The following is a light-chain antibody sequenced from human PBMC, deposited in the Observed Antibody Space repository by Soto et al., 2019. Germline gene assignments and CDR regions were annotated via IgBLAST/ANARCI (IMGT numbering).Light chain of an antibody. V-gene: IGKV3-11*01. CDR3: QQRSNWPPIT. J-gene: IGKJ5*01. CDR2: DAS. CDR1: QSMSSY. Sequence: EIVLTQYPATLSLSPGEKATLSCRASQSMSSYLAWYQQKPGQAPRLLIYDASNRATGIPARFSGSGSGTDFTLTISRLEPEDFEVYYCQQRSNWPPITFGQGTRLEIK.